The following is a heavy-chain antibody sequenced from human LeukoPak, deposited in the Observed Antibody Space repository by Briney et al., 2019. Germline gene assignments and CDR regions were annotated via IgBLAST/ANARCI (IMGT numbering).Heavy chain of an antibody. CDR1: GYTFTSYD. Sequence: ASVKVSCKASGYTFTSYDINWVRQATGQGLEWMGWMNPNSGNTGYAQKFQGRVTITADESTSTAYMELSSLRSEDTAVYYCAREEQQLVRYWGQGTLVTVSS. CDR2: MNPNSGNT. V-gene: IGHV1-8*01. J-gene: IGHJ4*02. D-gene: IGHD6-13*01. CDR3: AREEQQLVRY.